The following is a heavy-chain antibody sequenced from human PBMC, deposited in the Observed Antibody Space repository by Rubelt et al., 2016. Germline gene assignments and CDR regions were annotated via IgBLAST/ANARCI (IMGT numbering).Heavy chain of an antibody. D-gene: IGHD2-8*02. V-gene: IGHV4-59*01. CDR3: ARSTAHSDFDY. CDR2: IYFTGTT. Sequence: QLQLQESGPGLVKPSETLSLSCTVSGGSISSYYWSWVRQPPGKGLEWIGYIYFTGTTNYNPSLKSRVAMSVETSENQFTLKLGSVTAADTAVYYCARSTAHSDFDYWGQGTLVTVSS. CDR1: GGSISSYY. J-gene: IGHJ4*02.